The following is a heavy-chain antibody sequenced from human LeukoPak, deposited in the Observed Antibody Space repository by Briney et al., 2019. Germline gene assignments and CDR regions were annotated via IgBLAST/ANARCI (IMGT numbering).Heavy chain of an antibody. CDR1: VYTFTSYG. V-gene: IGHV1-18*01. CDR3: ARTPYRHFDY. D-gene: IGHD3-16*02. J-gene: IGHJ4*02. Sequence: ASVKVSCKASVYTFTSYGISWVRQAPGQGLEWMGWISAYNGNTNYAQKLQGRVTITRDTSASTAYMELSSLRSEDTAVYYCARTPYRHFDYWGQGTLVTVSS. CDR2: ISAYNGNT.